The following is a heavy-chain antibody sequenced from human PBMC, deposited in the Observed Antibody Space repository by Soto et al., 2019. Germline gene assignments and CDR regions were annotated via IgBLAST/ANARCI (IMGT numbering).Heavy chain of an antibody. V-gene: IGHV3-23*01. CDR2: IRGSGTNI. D-gene: IGHD1-26*01. CDR3: TNYVPGILGDY. J-gene: IGHJ4*02. Sequence: GGSLRLSCAASGFTFSSYVMNWVRQAPGKGLQWVSAIRGSGTNILYADSVRGRFTISRDNAENSLHLQMSSLRAEDTATYYCTNYVPGILGDYWGQGALVTVSS. CDR1: GFTFSSYV.